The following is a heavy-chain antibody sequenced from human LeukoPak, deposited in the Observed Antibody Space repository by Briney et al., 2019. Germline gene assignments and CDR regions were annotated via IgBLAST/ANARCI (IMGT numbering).Heavy chain of an antibody. CDR1: GFTFSDYY. CDR3: TLYDSSGYSDY. V-gene: IGHV3-49*03. CDR2: IRSKAYGGTT. Sequence: PGGSLRLSCAASGFTFSDYYMSWFRQAPGKGLEWVGFIRSKAYGGTTEYAASVKGRFTISRDDSKSIAYLQMNSLKTEDTAVYYCTLYDSSGYSDYWGQGTLVTVSS. J-gene: IGHJ4*02. D-gene: IGHD3-22*01.